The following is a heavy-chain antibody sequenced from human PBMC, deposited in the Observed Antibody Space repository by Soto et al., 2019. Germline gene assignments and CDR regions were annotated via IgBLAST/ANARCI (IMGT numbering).Heavy chain of an antibody. CDR1: GFTFSSYA. D-gene: IGHD3-10*01. Sequence: EVQLLESGGGLVQPGGSLRLSCAASGFTFSSYAMSWVRQAPGKGLEWVSAISGSGGSTYYADSVKGRFTISRDNSENTLYLQMNSLRAEDTAVYYCAKDYIPSSGSYYNGYYYGMDVWGQGTTVTVSS. J-gene: IGHJ6*02. CDR2: ISGSGGST. V-gene: IGHV3-23*01. CDR3: AKDYIPSSGSYYNGYYYGMDV.